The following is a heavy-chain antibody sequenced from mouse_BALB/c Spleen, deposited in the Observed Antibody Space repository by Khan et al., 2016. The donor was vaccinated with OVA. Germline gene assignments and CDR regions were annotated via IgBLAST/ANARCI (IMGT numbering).Heavy chain of an antibody. Sequence: VQLQESGPGLVAPSQTLSITCTVSGFSLTSYGVHWLRQPPGKGLEWLGVIWAGGNTNHNSALMSRLSISKDNSKSQVFLKMNSLQTDDTAMYYCARPFYYGAWFAFWGQGTLVTVSA. V-gene: IGHV2-9*02. CDR1: GFSLTSYG. CDR3: ARPFYYGAWFAF. D-gene: IGHD1-1*01. J-gene: IGHJ3*01. CDR2: IWAGGNT.